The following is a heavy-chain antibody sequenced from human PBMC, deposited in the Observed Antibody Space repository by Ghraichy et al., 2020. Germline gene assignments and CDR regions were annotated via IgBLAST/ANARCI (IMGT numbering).Heavy chain of an antibody. Sequence: SQTLSLTCAVSGGSISSNYWWSWVRQPPGKGLEWIAEIDHSGGPKNNPSFKCRVTISVGTPRKQFSRKLSSVTAAETGVYYCVITYPYVAGIRADWGQGTLVTVSS. V-gene: IGHV4-4*02. CDR1: GGSISSNYW. D-gene: IGHD3-10*01. CDR3: VITYPYVAGIRAD. CDR2: IDHSGGP. J-gene: IGHJ4*02.